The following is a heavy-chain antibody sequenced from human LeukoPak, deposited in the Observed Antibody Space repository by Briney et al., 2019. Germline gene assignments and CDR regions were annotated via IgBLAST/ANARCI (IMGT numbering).Heavy chain of an antibody. V-gene: IGHV1-2*02. Sequence: GASVKVSCKASGYTFTDNYIHWVRQAPGQGLDWMGWINPKSGDTNYAQNFQGRVTMTRDTSISTAYMELNRLRSDDTAVYYCARDLAADSWGQGTLVTVSS. CDR3: ARDLAADS. D-gene: IGHD6-13*01. CDR2: INPKSGDT. J-gene: IGHJ4*02. CDR1: GYTFTDNY.